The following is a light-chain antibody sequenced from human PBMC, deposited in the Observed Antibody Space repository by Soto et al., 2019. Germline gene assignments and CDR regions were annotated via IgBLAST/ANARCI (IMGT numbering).Light chain of an antibody. CDR3: QQYGSSPYT. CDR1: QSVSSSS. V-gene: IGKV3-20*01. J-gene: IGKJ2*01. CDR2: GAS. Sequence: EIVLTQSPATLSLSPGETATLSCRASQSVSSSSLAWYQQKPGQAPRLLIYGASSRATGIPDRFSGSGSGTDFTLTISRLEPEDFAVFYCQQYGSSPYTFGQGTKLEIK.